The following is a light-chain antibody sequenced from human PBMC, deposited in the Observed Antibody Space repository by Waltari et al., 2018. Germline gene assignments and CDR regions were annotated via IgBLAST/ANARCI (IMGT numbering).Light chain of an antibody. J-gene: IGLJ1*01. V-gene: IGLV2-23*02. CDR2: EVN. CDR3: CSFTSSSTYV. Sequence: QSALTQPASVSASPGQSITVSCSGSISDIGLFKVVSWFQQYPGKPPRLLIYEVNKRPPGIFFRFSATKSGNVASLTISGLQADDEADYYCCSFTSSSTYVFGSGTTVTVL. CDR1: ISDIGLFKV.